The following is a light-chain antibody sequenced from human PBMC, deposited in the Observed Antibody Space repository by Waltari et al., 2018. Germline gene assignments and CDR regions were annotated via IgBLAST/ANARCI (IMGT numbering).Light chain of an antibody. Sequence: QSALTQPASVSGSPGQSITIPCTGTSDDVGGYKFVSWYQQHPGKAPKFLIYGDSDRPSVVSVRFSGSKSGNTASLTISGLQPEDEADYYCSSYTSSSTLVFGGGTKLTVL. V-gene: IGLV2-14*03. CDR2: GDS. J-gene: IGLJ2*01. CDR3: SSYTSSSTLV. CDR1: SDDVGGYKF.